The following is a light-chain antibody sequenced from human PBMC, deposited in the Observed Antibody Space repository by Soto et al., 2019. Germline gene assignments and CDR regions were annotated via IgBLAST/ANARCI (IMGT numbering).Light chain of an antibody. CDR1: QSINNRY. Sequence: EIVLTQSPGTLSLSPGERVTLSCRASQSINNRYLAWYKQKPGQTPRLLIYVASSRATGIPDRFSGGGSGTDFSLTISRLEPEDFAVYYCQQYGSSPYTFGQGTKLEIK. J-gene: IGKJ2*01. CDR3: QQYGSSPYT. V-gene: IGKV3-20*01. CDR2: VAS.